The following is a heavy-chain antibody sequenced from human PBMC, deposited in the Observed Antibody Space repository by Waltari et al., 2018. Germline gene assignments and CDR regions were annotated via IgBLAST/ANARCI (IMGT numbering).Heavy chain of an antibody. J-gene: IGHJ1*01. CDR1: GGSISSYY. Sequence: QVQLQESGPGLVKPSETLSLTCTVSGGSISSYYWRWTRQPAGKGLEWIGRIYTSGSTNYIPSLKSRVTMSVDTSKNQFSLKLSSVTAADTAVYYCARDGNSTLGYFQHWGQGTLVTVSS. D-gene: IGHD2-2*01. CDR2: IYTSGST. CDR3: ARDGNSTLGYFQH. V-gene: IGHV4-4*07.